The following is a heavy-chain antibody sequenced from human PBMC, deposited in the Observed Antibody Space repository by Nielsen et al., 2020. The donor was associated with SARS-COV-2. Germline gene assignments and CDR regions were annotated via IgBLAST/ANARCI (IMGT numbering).Heavy chain of an antibody. Sequence: GGSLRLSCAAPGLTLRSNYMSWIRQAPGKGLEWVSYISKSGTYTDYADSVKGRFTVSRDTARNSVLLQMHSLRADDTAVYYCARMEVQPCSGGSCDYGMDVWGQGTTVTVSS. CDR3: ARMEVQPCSGGSCDYGMDV. CDR1: GLTLRSNY. D-gene: IGHD2-15*01. V-gene: IGHV3-11*03. J-gene: IGHJ6*02. CDR2: ISKSGTYT.